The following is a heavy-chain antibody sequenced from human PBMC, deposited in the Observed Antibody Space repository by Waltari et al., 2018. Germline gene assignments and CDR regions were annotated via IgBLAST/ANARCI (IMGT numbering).Heavy chain of an antibody. D-gene: IGHD3-22*01. CDR1: GDFLIDYH. J-gene: IGHJ4*02. V-gene: IGHV4-59*08. CDR2: IRNTGGT. Sequence: HVQLQESGPGLVKPSETLSLTCTVSGDFLIDYHWTWIRQAPGKGLEWIAYIRNTGGTKRPPSLWRRVTVSAVTSKKQFSLRLTSVTAADTAVYYCARLPTKYYDSLGWGFFDQWGQGILVTVSS. CDR3: ARLPTKYYDSLGWGFFDQ.